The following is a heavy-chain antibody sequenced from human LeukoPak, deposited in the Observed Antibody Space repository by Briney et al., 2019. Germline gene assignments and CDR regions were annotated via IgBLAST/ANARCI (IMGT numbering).Heavy chain of an antibody. CDR2: INTNTGNP. V-gene: IGHV7-4-1*02. CDR3: ARLAGSGSYYRGYYYYYYMDV. Sequence: ASVKVSCKASGDTFTSYAMNWVRQAPGQGLEWMRWINTNTGNPTYAQGFTGRFVFSLDTSVSTAYLQISSLKAEDTAVYYCARLAGSGSYYRGYYYYYYMDVWGKGTTVTVSS. J-gene: IGHJ6*03. CDR1: GDTFTSYA. D-gene: IGHD3-10*01.